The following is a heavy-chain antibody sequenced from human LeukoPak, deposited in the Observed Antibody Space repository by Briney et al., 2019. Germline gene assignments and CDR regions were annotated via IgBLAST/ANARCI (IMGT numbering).Heavy chain of an antibody. V-gene: IGHV4-34*01. CDR1: GGSLSGYY. D-gene: IGHD3-3*01. Sequence: PSETLSLTCAVYGGSLSGYYWSWIRQPPGKGLEWIGEINHSGSTNYNPSLESRVTISVDTSKNQFSLKLSSVTAADTAVYYCASTVFGVVIRDYWGQGTLVTVSS. CDR2: INHSGST. J-gene: IGHJ4*02. CDR3: ASTVFGVVIRDY.